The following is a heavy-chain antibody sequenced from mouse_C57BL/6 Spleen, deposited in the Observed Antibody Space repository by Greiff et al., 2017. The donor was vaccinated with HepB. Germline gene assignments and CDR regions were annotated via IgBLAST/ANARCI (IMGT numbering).Heavy chain of an antibody. V-gene: IGHV1-26*01. CDR3: ARSGRAGGWDFDV. CDR1: GYTFTDYY. CDR2: INPNNGGT. Sequence: VQLQQSGPELVKPGASVKISCKASGYTFTDYYMNWVKQSPGKSLEWIGDINPNNGGTSYNQKFKGKATLTVDKSSSTAYMALRRLTSEDAAGYYCARSGRAGGWDFDVWGTGTTVTVSS. J-gene: IGHJ1*03. D-gene: IGHD3-1*01.